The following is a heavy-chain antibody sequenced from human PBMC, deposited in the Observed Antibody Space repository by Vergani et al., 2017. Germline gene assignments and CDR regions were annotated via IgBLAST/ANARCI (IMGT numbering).Heavy chain of an antibody. CDR3: ARDCTSGGCPDNYGMDD. J-gene: IGHJ6*04. CDR2: IVSSGPYI. CDR1: GFTFSDFS. V-gene: IGHV3-21*03. D-gene: IGHD2-8*01. Sequence: VQLVESGGGLVKPGGSLRLSCAASGFTFSDFSMSWVRHAPGKVLEWVGFIVSSGPYINYSDSVKGRFILSRDNTNNSLFLQLRSLRSEDAGVYYCARDCTSGGCPDNYGMDDWGKGATVTVSS.